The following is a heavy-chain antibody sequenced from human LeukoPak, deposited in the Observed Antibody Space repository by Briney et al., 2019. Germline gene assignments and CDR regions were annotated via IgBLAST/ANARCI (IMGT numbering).Heavy chain of an antibody. CDR2: IKQDGSEK. Sequence: GSLRLSCAASGFTFSSYWMSWVRQAPGKGLEWVANIKQDGSEKYYVDSVKGRFTISRDNAKNSLYLQMNSLRAEDTAVYYCAREVSSGIAVAGTFDYWGQGTPVTVSS. V-gene: IGHV3-7*01. CDR1: GFTFSSYW. D-gene: IGHD6-19*01. CDR3: AREVSSGIAVAGTFDY. J-gene: IGHJ4*02.